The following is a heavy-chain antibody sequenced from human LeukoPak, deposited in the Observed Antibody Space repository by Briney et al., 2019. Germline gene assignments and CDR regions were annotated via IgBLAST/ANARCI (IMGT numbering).Heavy chain of an antibody. V-gene: IGHV4-39*01. D-gene: IGHD4-23*01. CDR1: GGSISSSNYY. J-gene: IGHJ4*02. CDR3: AKTLDTVVRAHFDY. Sequence: SETLSLTCTVSGGSISSSNYYWGCIRQPPGKGLEWIASIFYSGSTYYRPSLKSRVTISVDTSKNQFSLKLISVTAADTAVYYCAKTLDTVVRAHFDYWGQGTLVTVSS. CDR2: IFYSGST.